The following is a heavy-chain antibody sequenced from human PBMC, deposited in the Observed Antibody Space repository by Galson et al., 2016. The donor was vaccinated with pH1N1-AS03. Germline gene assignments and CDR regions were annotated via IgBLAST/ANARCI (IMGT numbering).Heavy chain of an antibody. J-gene: IGHJ6*02. Sequence: SLRLSCAATGFTVSSGYHMSWVRQAPGKGLEWVSVIHPGGDTYNADSVKGRFTISRDNFENMVYLQMNSLRPEDTAVYYCAGDEGFANGINVWGPGTTVTVPS. V-gene: IGHV3-66*02. CDR1: GFTVSSGY. CDR2: IHPGGDT. D-gene: IGHD3-3*01. CDR3: AGDEGFANGINV.